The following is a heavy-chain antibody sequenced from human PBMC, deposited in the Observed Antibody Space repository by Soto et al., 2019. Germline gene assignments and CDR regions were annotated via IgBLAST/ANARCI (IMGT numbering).Heavy chain of an antibody. Sequence: QVPLRESGPGMVRPSGTLSLTCAVSGTSISSTFWWTWVRQPPGKGLEWIGEVYHSGSTKYNPSLKSRFTISVDKSKNQFSLELRAVTAADTAVYYCATLPPRIVVVKTEIPTWGQGTLVTVSS. J-gene: IGHJ5*02. V-gene: IGHV4-4*02. CDR3: ATLPPRIVVVKTEIPT. D-gene: IGHD2-15*01. CDR1: GTSISSTFW. CDR2: VYHSGST.